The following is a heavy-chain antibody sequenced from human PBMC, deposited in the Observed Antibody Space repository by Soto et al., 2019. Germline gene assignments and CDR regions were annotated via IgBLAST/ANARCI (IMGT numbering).Heavy chain of an antibody. J-gene: IGHJ6*02. D-gene: IGHD3-16*01. CDR2: IYPHDSDT. CDR1: GYTFSNYW. CDR3: VRRGGDFYGMEV. Sequence: PGESLKISCKGSGYTFSNYWIGWVRQMPGKGLEFMGIIYPHDSDTRYSPSFQDHVTISADKSISTAYLQWSSLKASDTAMYYCVRRGGDFYGMEVWGQGTTVTVSS. V-gene: IGHV5-51*01.